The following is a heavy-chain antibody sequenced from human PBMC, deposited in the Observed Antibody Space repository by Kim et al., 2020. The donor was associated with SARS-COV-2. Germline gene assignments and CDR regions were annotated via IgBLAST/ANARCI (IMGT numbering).Heavy chain of an antibody. J-gene: IGHJ2*01. CDR3: ARDVRGSSYWYFDL. V-gene: IGHV1-3*01. D-gene: IGHD1-26*01. Sequence: SQKCQGRVTITRDTSASTAYMELSSLRSEDTAVYYCARDVRGSSYWYFDLWGRGTLVTVSS.